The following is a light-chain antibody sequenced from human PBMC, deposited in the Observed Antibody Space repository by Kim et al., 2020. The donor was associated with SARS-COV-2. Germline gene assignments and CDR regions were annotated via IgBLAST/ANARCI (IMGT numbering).Light chain of an antibody. CDR3: QQSGSSPPIT. Sequence: PGERATLSCRASQSVSRNYLAWYQQKPGQAPRLLIYGASSRATGIPDRFSGSGSGTDFTLTISRLEPEDFAVYYCQQSGSSPPITFGQGTRLEIK. CDR1: QSVSRNY. J-gene: IGKJ5*01. CDR2: GAS. V-gene: IGKV3-20*01.